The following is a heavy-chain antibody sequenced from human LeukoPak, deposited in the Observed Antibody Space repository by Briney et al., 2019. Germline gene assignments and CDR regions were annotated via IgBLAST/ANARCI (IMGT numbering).Heavy chain of an antibody. J-gene: IGHJ4*02. CDR3: ARSGGYSSPQNY. CDR1: GGSISSSNW. Sequence: PSETLSLTCAVSGGSISSSNWWSWVRQPPGKGLEWIGEIYHSGSTNYNPSLKSRVTMSVDKSKNQFSLKLNSVTAADTAVYYCARSGGYSSPQNYWGQGTLVTVSS. CDR2: IYHSGST. D-gene: IGHD6-19*01. V-gene: IGHV4-4*02.